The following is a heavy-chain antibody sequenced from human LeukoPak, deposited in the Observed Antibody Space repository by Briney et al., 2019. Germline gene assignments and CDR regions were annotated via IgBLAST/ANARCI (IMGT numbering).Heavy chain of an antibody. J-gene: IGHJ5*02. CDR1: GGSISSYY. Sequence: PSETLSLTCTVSGGSISSYYWSWIRQPPGKGLEWIGYIYYSGSTNYNPSLKSRVTISVDTSKNQSSPKLSSVTAADTAVYYCASSYYDILTGYYNPVNWFDPWGQGTLVTVSS. CDR2: IYYSGST. D-gene: IGHD3-9*01. CDR3: ASSYYDILTGYYNPVNWFDP. V-gene: IGHV4-59*01.